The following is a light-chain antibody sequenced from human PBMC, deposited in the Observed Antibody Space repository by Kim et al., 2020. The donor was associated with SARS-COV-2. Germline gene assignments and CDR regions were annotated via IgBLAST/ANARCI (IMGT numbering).Light chain of an antibody. CDR2: TNN. CDR1: SSNSGSNS. Sequence: GQRVTLSCSGSSSNSGSNSVYWYQQLPGTAPKLIIYTNNQRPSVVPDRFSGSKSGTSASLAISGLQSDDEADYYCAAWDDSLNGYVFGTGTKVTVL. CDR3: AAWDDSLNGYV. V-gene: IGLV1-44*01. J-gene: IGLJ1*01.